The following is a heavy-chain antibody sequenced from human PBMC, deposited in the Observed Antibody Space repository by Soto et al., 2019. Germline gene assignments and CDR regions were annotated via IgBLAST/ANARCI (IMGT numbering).Heavy chain of an antibody. D-gene: IGHD2-15*01. V-gene: IGHV1-69*02. CDR1: GGTFSSYT. Sequence: GASVKVSCKASGGTFSSYTISWVRQAPGQGLEWMGRIIPILGIANYAQKFQGRVTITADKSTSTAYMELRSLRSDDTAVYYCAGIVYCSGGSCYGDWFDPWGQGTLVTVSS. CDR3: AGIVYCSGGSCYGDWFDP. CDR2: IIPILGIA. J-gene: IGHJ5*02.